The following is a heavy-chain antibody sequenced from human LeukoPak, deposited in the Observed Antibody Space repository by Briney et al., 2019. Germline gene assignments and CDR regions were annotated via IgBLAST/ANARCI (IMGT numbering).Heavy chain of an antibody. V-gene: IGHV3-30*02. CDR2: IRYDGSNK. Sequence: GSLRLSCAASGFTFSSYGMHWVRQAPGKGLEWVAFIRYDGSNKYYADSVKGRFTISRDNSKNTLYLQMNSLRAEDTAVYYCAKVAGDGAVIINWFDPWGQGTLVTVSS. D-gene: IGHD3-3*01. CDR1: GFTFSSYG. CDR3: AKVAGDGAVIINWFDP. J-gene: IGHJ5*02.